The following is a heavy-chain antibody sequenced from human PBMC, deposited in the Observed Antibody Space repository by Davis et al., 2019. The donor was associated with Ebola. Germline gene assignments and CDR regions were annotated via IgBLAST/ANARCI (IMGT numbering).Heavy chain of an antibody. D-gene: IGHD2-2*01. Sequence: PSETLSLTCTVSGGSISSGGYYWSWIRQHPGKGLEWIGYIYYSGSTYYNPSLKSRVTISVDTSKNQFSLKLSSVTAADTAVYYCARVRCSSTSCYYYYYYGMDVWGQGTTVTVSS. J-gene: IGHJ6*02. CDR2: IYYSGST. CDR1: GGSISSGGYY. V-gene: IGHV4-31*03. CDR3: ARVRCSSTSCYYYYYYGMDV.